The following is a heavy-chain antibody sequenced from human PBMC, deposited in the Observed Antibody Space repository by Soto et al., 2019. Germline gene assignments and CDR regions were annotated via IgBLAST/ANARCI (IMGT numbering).Heavy chain of an antibody. J-gene: IGHJ4*02. CDR2: TNSDGSDT. V-gene: IGHV3-74*01. CDR1: GFTFSTYW. CDR3: ARSRGWSLFDY. D-gene: IGHD6-19*01. Sequence: EVQLVESGGGLVQPGGSLRLSCAASGFTFSTYWMYWVRQAPGKGLVWVSRTNSDGSDTSYADSVKGRFTISRDNAKNTLYLQMNRLRAEDTAVYYCARSRGWSLFDYWGQGTLVTVSS.